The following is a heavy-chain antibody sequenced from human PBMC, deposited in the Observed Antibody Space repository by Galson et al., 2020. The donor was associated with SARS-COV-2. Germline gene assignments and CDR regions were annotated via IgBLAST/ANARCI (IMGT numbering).Heavy chain of an antibody. Sequence: GGSLRLSCAASGFTFSSHDMHWVRQLTGKGLEWVSGIGADGRTYYPDSLKGRFTISRDNARNSLHLQMNSLTAGDTAVYYCARDDDSSGMVAFDGWGRGTMVTVSS. V-gene: IGHV3-13*04. CDR3: ARDDDSSGMVAFDG. J-gene: IGHJ3*01. CDR1: GFTFSSHD. CDR2: IGADGRT. D-gene: IGHD3-22*01.